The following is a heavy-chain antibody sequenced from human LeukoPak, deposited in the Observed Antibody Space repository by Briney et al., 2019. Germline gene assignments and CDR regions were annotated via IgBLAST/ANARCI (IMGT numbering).Heavy chain of an antibody. J-gene: IGHJ4*02. CDR3: ARGSMGALFDY. CDR2: IYTSGST. CDR1: GGSISSGSYY. V-gene: IGHV4-61*02. D-gene: IGHD1-26*01. Sequence: SQTLSLTCTVSGGSISSGSYYWSWIRQPAGKGLEWIGRIYTSGSTNYNPSLKSRVTISVDTSKNQFSLKLSSVAAADTAVYYCARGSMGALFDYWGQGTLVTVSS.